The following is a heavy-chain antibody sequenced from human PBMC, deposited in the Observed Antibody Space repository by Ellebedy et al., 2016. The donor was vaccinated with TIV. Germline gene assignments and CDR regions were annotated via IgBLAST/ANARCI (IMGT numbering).Heavy chain of an antibody. V-gene: IGHV5-51*01. CDR1: GYSFTSYW. D-gene: IGHD6-19*01. CDR2: IYPGNSDS. J-gene: IGHJ4*02. Sequence: GESLKISXKGSGYSFTSYWIGWVRQMPGKGLEWMGTIYPGNSDSRYSPSFEGQVTISVDKSINTAYLQWSSLKASDTAIYYCARTNSGWGWDYFDFWGQGTLVTVSS. CDR3: ARTNSGWGWDYFDF.